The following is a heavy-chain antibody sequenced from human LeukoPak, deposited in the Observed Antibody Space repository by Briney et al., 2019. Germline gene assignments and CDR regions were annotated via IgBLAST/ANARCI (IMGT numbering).Heavy chain of an antibody. CDR2: IIPIFGTA. D-gene: IGHD5-18*01. Sequence: ASVKVSCKASGGTFSSYAISWVRQAPGQGLEWMGGIIPIFGTANYAQKFQGRVTITADESTSTAYMELSSLRSEDTAVYYCATPRPQLWFPLLSPLTYGRDVGGKGTTVTVSS. CDR3: ATPRPQLWFPLLSPLTYGRDV. V-gene: IGHV1-69*13. CDR1: GGTFSSYA. J-gene: IGHJ6*04.